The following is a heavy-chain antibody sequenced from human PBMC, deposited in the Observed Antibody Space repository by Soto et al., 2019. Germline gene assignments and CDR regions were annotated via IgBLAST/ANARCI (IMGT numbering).Heavy chain of an antibody. CDR3: ARRIMETTYFDY. Sequence: PSETLSLTCTVSGGSISSYCWSWIRQPPGKGLEWIGYIYYSGSTNYNPSLKSRVTISVDTSKNQFSLKLSSVTAADTAVYYCARRIMETTYFDYWGQGTLVTVSS. CDR1: GGSISSYC. J-gene: IGHJ4*02. D-gene: IGHD1-1*01. V-gene: IGHV4-59*01. CDR2: IYYSGST.